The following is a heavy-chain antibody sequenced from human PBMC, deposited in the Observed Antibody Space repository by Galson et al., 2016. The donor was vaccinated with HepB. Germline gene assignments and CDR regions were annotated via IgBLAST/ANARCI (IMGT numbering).Heavy chain of an antibody. CDR3: ARDADYQNTNAHYDVFDI. Sequence: GSLRLSCAGPGFPFSSSYMDWVRQAPGEGLEWVAKIKEDGSDTFYVDSVKGRFTISRDNAKNSLYLQMNNLRAEDTAVYYCARDADYQNTNAHYDVFDIWGQGTMVTVSS. J-gene: IGHJ3*02. V-gene: IGHV3-7*05. CDR1: GFPFSSSY. CDR2: IKEDGSDT. D-gene: IGHD2-8*01.